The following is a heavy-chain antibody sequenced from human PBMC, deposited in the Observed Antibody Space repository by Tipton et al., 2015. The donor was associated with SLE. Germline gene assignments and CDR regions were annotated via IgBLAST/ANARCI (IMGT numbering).Heavy chain of an antibody. CDR1: GGSISSSGYH. CDR3: ARETEVITRWNGLTYYFDY. CDR2: VYYTGNN. J-gene: IGHJ4*02. Sequence: TLSLTCTVSGGSISSSGYHWEWIRQPPGKGLEWIGTVYYTGNNYYNPSLKSRVTISVDRSKNRHSLKLTSVTAADTAVYYCARETEVITRWNGLTYYFDYWGQGTPVTVSS. V-gene: IGHV4-39*02. D-gene: IGHD3-22*01.